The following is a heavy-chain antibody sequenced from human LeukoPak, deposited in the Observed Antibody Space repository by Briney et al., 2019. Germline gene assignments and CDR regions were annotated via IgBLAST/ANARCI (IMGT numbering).Heavy chain of an antibody. D-gene: IGHD3-16*01. CDR3: AREFTFGGVLDY. V-gene: IGHV4-59*01. CDR1: GGSISSYY. CDR2: IYYSGST. J-gene: IGHJ4*02. Sequence: SETLSLTCTVSGGSISSYYWSWIRQPPGKGLEWIGYIYYSGSTNYNPSLKSRVTMSVDTSKNQFSLKLSSVTAADTAVYYCAREFTFGGVLDYWGQGTLVTVSS.